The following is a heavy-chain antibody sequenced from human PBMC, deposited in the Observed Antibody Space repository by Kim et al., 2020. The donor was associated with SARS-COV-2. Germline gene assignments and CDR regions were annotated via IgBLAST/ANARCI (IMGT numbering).Heavy chain of an antibody. V-gene: IGHV4-34*01. CDR2: INHSGST. Sequence: SETLSLTCAVYGGSFSGYYWSWIRQPPGKGLEWIGEINHSGSTNYNPSLKSRVTISVDTSKNQFSLKLSSVTAADTAVYYCARVMVREAVAGTHDAFDIWGQGTMVTVSS. J-gene: IGHJ3*02. CDR3: ARVMVREAVAGTHDAFDI. D-gene: IGHD6-19*01. CDR1: GGSFSGYY.